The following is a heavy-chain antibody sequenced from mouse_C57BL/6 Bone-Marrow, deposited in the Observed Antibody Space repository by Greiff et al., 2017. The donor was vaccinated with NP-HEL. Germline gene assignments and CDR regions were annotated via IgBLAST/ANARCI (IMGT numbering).Heavy chain of an antibody. CDR2: IHPNSGST. Sequence: QVQLQQPGAELVKPGASVKMSCKASGYTFTSYWMHWVKQRPGQGLEWIGMIHPNSGSTNYNEKFKSKATLTVDKSSSTAYMQLSSLTSKDSAVYYFARVCYSNYFDYWGQGTTLTVSS. D-gene: IGHD2-5*01. CDR1: GYTFTSYW. V-gene: IGHV1-64*01. J-gene: IGHJ2*01. CDR3: ARVCYSNYFDY.